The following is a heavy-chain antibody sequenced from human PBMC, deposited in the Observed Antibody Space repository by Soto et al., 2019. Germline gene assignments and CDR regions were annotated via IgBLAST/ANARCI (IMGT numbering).Heavy chain of an antibody. D-gene: IGHD3-3*01. Sequence: GGSLRLSCAASGFTFSSYAMSWVRQAPGKGLEWVSAISDSGGSTYYADSVKGRFTISRDNSKNTLYLQMNSLRAEDTAVYYCAKDSGDFWSGYSNPLPDYWGQGTLVTVSS. CDR2: ISDSGGST. J-gene: IGHJ4*02. CDR1: GFTFSSYA. V-gene: IGHV3-23*01. CDR3: AKDSGDFWSGYSNPLPDY.